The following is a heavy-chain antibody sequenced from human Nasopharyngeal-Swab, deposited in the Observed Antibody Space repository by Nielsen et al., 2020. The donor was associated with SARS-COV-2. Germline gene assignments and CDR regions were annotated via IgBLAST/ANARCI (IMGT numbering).Heavy chain of an antibody. CDR3: ARGEGTYCSGGSCYSDSGGDC. Sequence: WIRQPPGKGLEWVSFISSSSSYMYYADSVKGRFTISRDNAKNSLYLQMNSLRAEDTAVYYCARGEGTYCSGGSCYSDSGGDCWGQGTLVTVSS. CDR2: ISSSSSYM. J-gene: IGHJ4*02. V-gene: IGHV3-21*01. D-gene: IGHD2-15*01.